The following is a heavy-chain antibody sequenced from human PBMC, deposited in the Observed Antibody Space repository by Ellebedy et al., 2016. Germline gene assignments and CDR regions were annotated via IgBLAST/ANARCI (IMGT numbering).Heavy chain of an antibody. CDR1: DHSISTAYY. Sequence: SGTLSLTXTVYDHSISTAYYWGWVRQPPGKGLEWVGGFYHSGSTYYNPSLRSRVTISVDTSKRQSSLRLTSVTAADTAVYYCARAADAPTVMAGGGIDSWGPGTLVTVSP. V-gene: IGHV4-38-2*02. CDR3: ARAADAPTVMAGGGIDS. CDR2: FYHSGST. D-gene: IGHD5-18*01. J-gene: IGHJ4*02.